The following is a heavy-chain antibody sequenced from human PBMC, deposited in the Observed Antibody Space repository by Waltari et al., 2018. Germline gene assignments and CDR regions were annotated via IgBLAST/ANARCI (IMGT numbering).Heavy chain of an antibody. J-gene: IGHJ4*01. Sequence: QVQLVESGGGVVQPGRSLRLSCAASGFTFSSYAMHWVRQAPGKGLEWVAVISFDGRNKYYADAVKGRFTISRDNSKNTRYLQMNSLRAEDTAVYYCARDTVDSGYVGFYFDYW. D-gene: IGHD5-12*01. V-gene: IGHV3-30*04. CDR2: ISFDGRNK. CDR3: ARDTVDSGYVGFYFDY. CDR1: GFTFSSYA.